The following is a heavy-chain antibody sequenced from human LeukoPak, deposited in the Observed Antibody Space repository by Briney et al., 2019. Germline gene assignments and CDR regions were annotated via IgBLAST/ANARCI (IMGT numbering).Heavy chain of an antibody. J-gene: IGHJ2*01. CDR3: ARVSARGTGFLDL. CDR2: INPYGSAQ. D-gene: IGHD6-13*01. V-gene: IGHV3-7*01. Sequence: GGSLRLSCAASGFTVSGFWMSWVRQAPGKGLEWVANINPYGSAQNYVDFMKGRLTTSRDNAKNSLYLQMDSLRVEDTAVYYCARVSARGTGFLDLWGRGTLVLVSA. CDR1: GFTVSGFW.